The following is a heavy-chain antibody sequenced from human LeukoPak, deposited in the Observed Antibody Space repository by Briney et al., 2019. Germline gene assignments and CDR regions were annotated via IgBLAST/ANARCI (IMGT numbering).Heavy chain of an antibody. Sequence: SETLSLTCAVYGGSFSGYYWSWIRQPPGKGLEWIGEINHSGSTNYNPSLKSRVTISVDTSKNQFSLKLSSVTAADTAVYYCASLRPQYYYGSGSSDYWGQGTLVTVSS. D-gene: IGHD3-10*01. V-gene: IGHV4-34*01. J-gene: IGHJ4*02. CDR1: GGSFSGYY. CDR3: ASLRPQYYYGSGSSDY. CDR2: INHSGST.